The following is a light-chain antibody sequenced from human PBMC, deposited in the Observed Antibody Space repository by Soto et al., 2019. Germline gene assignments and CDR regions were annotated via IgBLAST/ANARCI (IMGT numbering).Light chain of an antibody. V-gene: IGKV3-20*01. Sequence: EIVLTQSPATLSLSPGERATLSCRASQSIGLAIAWYQHKPGQAPRLLIYGASSRATGIPDRFSGSGSGTDFTLTISRLEPEDFAVYYCQQYGSSPFTFGQGTKVDIK. J-gene: IGKJ2*01. CDR2: GAS. CDR3: QQYGSSPFT. CDR1: QSIGLA.